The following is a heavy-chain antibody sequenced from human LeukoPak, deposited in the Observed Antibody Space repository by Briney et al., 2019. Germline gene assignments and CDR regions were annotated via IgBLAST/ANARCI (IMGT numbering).Heavy chain of an antibody. CDR1: GFTFSSYW. J-gene: IGHJ6*02. D-gene: IGHD1-14*01. CDR2: IKQDGSGK. V-gene: IGHV3-7*01. Sequence: GGSLRLSCAASGFTFSSYWMSWVRQAPGKGLEWVANIKQDGSGKYYVDSVTGRFTISRDNAKNSLYLQMNSLRAEDTAVYYCARDPRHHHYYYGMDVWGQGTTVTVSS. CDR3: ARDPRHHHYYYGMDV.